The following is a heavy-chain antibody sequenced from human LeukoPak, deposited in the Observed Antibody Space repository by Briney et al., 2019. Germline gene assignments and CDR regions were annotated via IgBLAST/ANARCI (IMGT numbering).Heavy chain of an antibody. CDR2: IWDGGSNK. D-gene: IGHD3-3*01. J-gene: IGHJ6*03. Sequence: GSLRPSLARSGFTFNNHGLQWVRQAPGQGLEGVAIIWDGGSNKYYADSVKGRFTISRDNSKNTLYLQMNSLRAEDTAVYYCAREGRGQNYDFWSGYHYYYMDVWGKGTTVTVSS. CDR3: AREGRGQNYDFWSGYHYYYMDV. CDR1: GFTFNNHG. V-gene: IGHV3-33*01.